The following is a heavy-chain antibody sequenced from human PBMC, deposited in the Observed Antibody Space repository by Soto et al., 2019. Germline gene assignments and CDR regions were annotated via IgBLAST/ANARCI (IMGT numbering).Heavy chain of an antibody. J-gene: IGHJ4*02. Sequence: SETLSLTCTVSSGSISSSSYYWGWIRQPPGKGLEWIGSIYYSASTYYKPSLKSRVTISVDTSKNQFSLKLSSVTAADTAVYYCALQVPPPYSSSWSTNFDYWGKGNLVTVSS. CDR2: IYYSAST. D-gene: IGHD6-13*01. CDR1: SGSISSSSYY. V-gene: IGHV4-39*01. CDR3: ALQVPPPYSSSWSTNFDY.